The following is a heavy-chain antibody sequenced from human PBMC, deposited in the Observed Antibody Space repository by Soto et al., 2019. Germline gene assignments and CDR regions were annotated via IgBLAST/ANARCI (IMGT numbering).Heavy chain of an antibody. CDR1: GYTFTSYC. D-gene: IGHD1-7*01. CDR3: ARDKTGTTPQTIWFDP. CDR2: INPSGGST. J-gene: IGHJ5*02. Sequence: ASVKVSCKASGYTFTSYCMHWVRQAPGQGLEWMGIINPSGGSTSYAQKFQGRVTMTRDTSTSTVYMELSSLRSEDTAVYYCARDKTGTTPQTIWFDPWGQGTLVTVSS. V-gene: IGHV1-46*01.